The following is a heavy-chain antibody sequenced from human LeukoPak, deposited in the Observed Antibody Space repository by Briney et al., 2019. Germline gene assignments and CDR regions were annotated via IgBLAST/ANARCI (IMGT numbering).Heavy chain of an antibody. V-gene: IGHV1-24*01. D-gene: IGHD1-1*01. CDR2: FDPEDGET. CDR3: ATGRDWNDGGYWFDP. CDR1: GYTLTELS. Sequence: EASVKVSCKVSGYTLTELSMHWVRQAPGKGLEWMGGFDPEDGETIYAQKFLGRVTMTEDTSTDTAYMELSSLRSEDTAVYYCATGRDWNDGGYWFDPWGQGTLVTVSS. J-gene: IGHJ5*02.